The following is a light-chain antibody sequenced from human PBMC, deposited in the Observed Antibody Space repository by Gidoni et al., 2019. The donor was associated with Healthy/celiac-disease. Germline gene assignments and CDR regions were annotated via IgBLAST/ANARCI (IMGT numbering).Light chain of an antibody. Sequence: IPLTQSPSSLSASVGDRVTITCRASQGISSYLAWYQQKPGKAPKLLIYAASTLQSGVPSRFSGSGSGTDFTLTISSLQPEDFATYYCQQLNSYPPFTFXPXTKVDIK. CDR1: QGISSY. V-gene: IGKV1-9*01. CDR3: QQLNSYPPFT. CDR2: AAS. J-gene: IGKJ3*01.